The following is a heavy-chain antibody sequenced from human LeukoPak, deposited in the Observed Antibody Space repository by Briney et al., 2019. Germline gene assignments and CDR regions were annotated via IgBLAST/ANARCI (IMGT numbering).Heavy chain of an antibody. J-gene: IGHJ5*02. D-gene: IGHD1-1*01. V-gene: IGHV1-2*02. CDR3: ARSKPQGGWNDQSDWFDP. Sequence: ASVKVSCKASGYTFTGYYMHWVRQAPGQGLEWMGWINPNSGGTNYAQKFQGRVTMTRDTSISTAYMELSRLRSDDTAVYYCARSKPQGGWNDQSDWFDPWGQGTLVTVSS. CDR1: GYTFTGYY. CDR2: INPNSGGT.